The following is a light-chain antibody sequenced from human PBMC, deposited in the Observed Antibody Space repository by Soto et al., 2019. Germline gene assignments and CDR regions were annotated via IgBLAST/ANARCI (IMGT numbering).Light chain of an antibody. CDR1: QSINSRY. Sequence: IVLTQSPGTLSLSPGERATLSCRASQSINSRYLAWYQQKPGQAPRLLIYGASSRATGIPDRFSGSGSGTDFTLIISRLEPEDFAVYYCQQFGSSPGFTFGPGTKVDIK. CDR2: GAS. CDR3: QQFGSSPGFT. J-gene: IGKJ3*01. V-gene: IGKV3-20*01.